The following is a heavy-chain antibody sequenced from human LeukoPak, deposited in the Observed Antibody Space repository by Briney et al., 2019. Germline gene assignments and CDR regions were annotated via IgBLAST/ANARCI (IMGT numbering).Heavy chain of an antibody. D-gene: IGHD2-2*01. Sequence: PSETLSLTCTVSGGSISSSSYYWGWIRQPPGKGLEWIGSIYYSGSTYYNPSLKSRVTISVDTSKNQFSLKLSSVTAADTAVYYCARGRCSSTSCYARARHDAFDIWGQGTMVTVSS. CDR3: ARGRCSSTSCYARARHDAFDI. CDR1: GGSISSSSYY. J-gene: IGHJ3*02. CDR2: IYYSGST. V-gene: IGHV4-39*01.